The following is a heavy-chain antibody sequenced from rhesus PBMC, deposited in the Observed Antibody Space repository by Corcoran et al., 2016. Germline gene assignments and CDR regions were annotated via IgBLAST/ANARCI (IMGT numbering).Heavy chain of an antibody. J-gene: IGHJ4*01. D-gene: IGHD6S26*01. CDR1: GGSISDRSR. Sequence: QVQLQESGPGVVTPSETLSLTCAVSGGSISDRSRWSWIRQPPGKGLEWIGYIYGSSTSTNHNPSLKSRVTISKDTSKNQFSLKLSSVTAADTAVYYCARERSSGWSFDYWGQGVLVTVSS. CDR2: IYGSSTST. CDR3: ARERSSGWSFDY. V-gene: IGHV4S10*01.